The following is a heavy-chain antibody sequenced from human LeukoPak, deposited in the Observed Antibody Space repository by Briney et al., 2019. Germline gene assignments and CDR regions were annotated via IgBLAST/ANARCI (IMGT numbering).Heavy chain of an antibody. CDR1: GFTLSSFW. CDR3: ATSHDSSGCD. Sequence: TGGSLRLSCATSGFTLSSFWMSWVPPAPGKGLEWVANIKQDGSTKLYVPHEKGRFTITRDKAKNSLYLQIYSLRAEDSAVYYGATSHDSSGCDWGQGTLVTVSS. J-gene: IGHJ4*02. CDR2: IKQDGSTK. D-gene: IGHD3-22*01. V-gene: IGHV3-7*01.